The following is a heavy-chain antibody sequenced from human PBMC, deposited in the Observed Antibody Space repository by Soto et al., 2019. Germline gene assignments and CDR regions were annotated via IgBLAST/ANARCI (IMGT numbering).Heavy chain of an antibody. D-gene: IGHD1-26*01. CDR1: GCSISSGGYY. V-gene: IGHV4-31*11. CDR3: ARRRGGSYSWSFDY. Sequence: SETLSLTCAVSGCSISSGGYYWSWIRQHPGKGLEWIGYIYYSGSTYYNPSLKSRVTISVDTSKNQFSLKLSSVTAADTAVYYCARRRGGSYSWSFDYWGQGTLVTVSS. J-gene: IGHJ4*02. CDR2: IYYSGST.